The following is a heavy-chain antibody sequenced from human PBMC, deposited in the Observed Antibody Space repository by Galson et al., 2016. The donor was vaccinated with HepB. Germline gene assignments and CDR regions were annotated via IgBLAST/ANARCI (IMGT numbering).Heavy chain of an antibody. Sequence: SLRLSCAASGFNFGSYAMTWVRQAPGRGLECVSLITGRDGDYTYYADSAKGRFSISRDNSKNTLYLQMNGLRAEDTAVYYCAKVGINMIRGVSDYWGQGTLVTVSS. D-gene: IGHD3-10*01. CDR2: ITGRDGDYT. J-gene: IGHJ4*02. V-gene: IGHV3-23*01. CDR1: GFNFGSYA. CDR3: AKVGINMIRGVSDY.